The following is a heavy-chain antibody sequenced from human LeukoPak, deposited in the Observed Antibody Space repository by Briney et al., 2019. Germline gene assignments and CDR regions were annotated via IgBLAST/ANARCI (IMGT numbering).Heavy chain of an antibody. Sequence: ASVKVSCKASGYTFTGYYMHWVRQAPGQGLEWMGWISAYNGNTNYAQKLQGRVTMTTDTSTSTAYMELRSLRSDDTAVYYCARSHSGWYDDYFAYWGQGTLVTVSS. D-gene: IGHD6-19*01. V-gene: IGHV1-18*04. CDR2: ISAYNGNT. CDR1: GYTFTGYY. J-gene: IGHJ4*02. CDR3: ARSHSGWYDDYFAY.